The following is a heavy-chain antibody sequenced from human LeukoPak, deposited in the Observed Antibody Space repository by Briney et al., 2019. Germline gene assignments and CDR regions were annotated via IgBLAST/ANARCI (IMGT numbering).Heavy chain of an antibody. CDR2: IYYSGST. CDR1: GGSISSYY. V-gene: IGHV4-59*01. CDR3: ARGVWVFVDSVYYYDSSGYPWYFDL. J-gene: IGHJ2*01. D-gene: IGHD3-22*01. Sequence: SETLSLTCTVSGGSISSYYWSWIRQPPGKGLEWIGYIYYSGSTNYNPSLKSRVTISVDTSKNQFSLKLSSVTAADTAVYYSARGVWVFVDSVYYYDSSGYPWYFDLWGRGTLVTVSS.